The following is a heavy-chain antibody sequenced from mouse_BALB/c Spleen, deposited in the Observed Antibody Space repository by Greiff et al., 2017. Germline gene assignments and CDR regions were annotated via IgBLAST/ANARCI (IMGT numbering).Heavy chain of an antibody. J-gene: IGHJ2*01. CDR3: ARERYGAVY. CDR2: IDPANGNT. V-gene: IGHV14-3*02. Sequence: VHVKQSGAELVKPGASVKLSCTASGFNIKDTYMHWVKQRPEQGLEWIGRIDPANGNTKYDPKFQGKATITAATSSNTAYLQLSSLTSEDTAVYYCARERYGAVYGGQGTTLTVSS. D-gene: IGHD1-2*01. CDR1: GFNIKDTY.